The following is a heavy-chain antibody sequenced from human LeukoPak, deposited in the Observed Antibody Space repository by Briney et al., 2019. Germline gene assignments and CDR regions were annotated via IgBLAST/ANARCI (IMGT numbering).Heavy chain of an antibody. CDR3: ARAGRDSSGYWDY. J-gene: IGHJ4*02. CDR2: IYSGGST. Sequence: GGSLRLSCAASGFTVSSYYMSWVRQAPGKGLEWVSVIYSGGSTYFADSVKGRFTISRDHSKNTLYLQMNSLRADDTAVYYCARAGRDSSGYWDYWGQGTLVTVSS. D-gene: IGHD3-22*01. V-gene: IGHV3-53*01. CDR1: GFTVSSYY.